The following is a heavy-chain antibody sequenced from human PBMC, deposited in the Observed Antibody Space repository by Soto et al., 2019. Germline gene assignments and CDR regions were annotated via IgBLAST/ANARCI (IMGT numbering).Heavy chain of an antibody. J-gene: IGHJ4*02. CDR1: GFTVSSNY. CDR3: ARDLHSSGWYVDY. D-gene: IGHD6-19*01. V-gene: IGHV3-53*01. Sequence: PGGSLRLSCAASGFTVSSNYMSWVRQAPGKGLEWVSVIYSGGSTCYADSVKGRFTISRDNSKNTLYLQMNSLRAEDTAVYYCARDLHSSGWYVDYWGQGTLVTVSS. CDR2: IYSGGST.